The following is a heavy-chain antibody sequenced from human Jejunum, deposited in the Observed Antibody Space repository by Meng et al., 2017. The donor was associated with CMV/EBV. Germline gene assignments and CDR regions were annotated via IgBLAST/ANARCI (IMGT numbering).Heavy chain of an antibody. V-gene: IGHV3-74*01. CDR2: INSDGSST. D-gene: IGHD2-15*01. CDR3: ARGGSSYSYYYGMDV. J-gene: IGHJ6*02. CDR1: FTFSNYW. Sequence: FTFSNYWIHWVRPAPGKGLVWVSRINSDGSSTNYADSVKGRFTISRDNAKNTLYLQMNSLRAEDTAVYYCARGGSSYSYYYGMDVWGQGTTVTVSS.